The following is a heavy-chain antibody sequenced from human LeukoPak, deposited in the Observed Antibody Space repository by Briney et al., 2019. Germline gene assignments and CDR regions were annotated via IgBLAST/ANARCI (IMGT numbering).Heavy chain of an antibody. CDR2: IYYSGST. Sequence: SETLSLTCTVSGGSISSYYWSWIRQPPGKGLEWIGYIYYSGSTNYNPSLKSRVTISVDTSKNQFSLKLSSVTAADTAVYYCARHYGSGSYYNGLFDYWGQGTLVTVSS. J-gene: IGHJ4*02. V-gene: IGHV4-59*08. D-gene: IGHD3-10*01. CDR3: ARHYGSGSYYNGLFDY. CDR1: GGSISSYY.